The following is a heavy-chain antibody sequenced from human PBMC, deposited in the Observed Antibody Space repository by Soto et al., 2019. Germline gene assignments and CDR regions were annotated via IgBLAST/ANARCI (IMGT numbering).Heavy chain of an antibody. Sequence: PSETLSLTCTVSGGSITNYYWSWIRQPPGKGLEWIGYVYYTGTTTYNPSLKSRVTISVDTSMNQISLKLSSVTAADTAFYYCARLGGYYQSLDTWGQGTLVTVSS. CDR1: GGSITNYY. J-gene: IGHJ5*02. CDR3: ARLGGYYQSLDT. CDR2: VYYTGTT. V-gene: IGHV4-59*08. D-gene: IGHD3-22*01.